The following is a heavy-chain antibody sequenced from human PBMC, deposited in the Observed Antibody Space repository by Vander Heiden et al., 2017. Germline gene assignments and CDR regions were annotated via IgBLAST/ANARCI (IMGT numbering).Heavy chain of an antibody. Sequence: HLVESGGGLAQPGGSLRLSCVASGFTFSRYSMNWVRQAPGKGLEWVSYISRGSGLIYYADSVKGRFTIFRDNAKNSLYLQMDSLRDEDTAVYYCVRDNWNDVWGSGFDPWGQGTQVTVSS. CDR2: ISRGSGLI. D-gene: IGHD1-1*01. CDR1: GFTFSRYS. V-gene: IGHV3-48*02. CDR3: VRDNWNDVWGSGFDP. J-gene: IGHJ5*02.